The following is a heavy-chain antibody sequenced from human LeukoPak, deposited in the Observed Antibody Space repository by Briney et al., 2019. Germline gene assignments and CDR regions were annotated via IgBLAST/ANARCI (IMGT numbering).Heavy chain of an antibody. J-gene: IGHJ4*02. CDR3: ASVSSLYGSGSSTDY. V-gene: IGHV3-53*01. Sequence: PGGSLRLSCAASGFTVSSNYMSWVRQAPGKGLEWVSVIYSGGFTYYADSVKGRFTISRDNSKNTLYLQMNSLRAEDTAVYYCASVSSLYGSGSSTDYWGQGTLVTVSS. CDR2: IYSGGFT. D-gene: IGHD3-10*01. CDR1: GFTVSSNY.